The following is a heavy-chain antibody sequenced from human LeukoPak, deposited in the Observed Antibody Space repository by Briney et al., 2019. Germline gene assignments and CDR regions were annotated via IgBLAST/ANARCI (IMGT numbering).Heavy chain of an antibody. D-gene: IGHD3/OR15-3a*01. CDR2: IYYTGNT. J-gene: IGHJ4*02. Sequence: TSETLSLTCTVSGVSISSSNSYWGWIRQPPGKGLEWIGSIYYTGNTYYNASLKSRVTIPIDTSKNQISLRLTSVTVTDTAMYYCARQTGSGLFTLPGGQGTLVTVSS. CDR1: GVSISSSNSY. V-gene: IGHV4-39*01. CDR3: ARQTGSGLFTLP.